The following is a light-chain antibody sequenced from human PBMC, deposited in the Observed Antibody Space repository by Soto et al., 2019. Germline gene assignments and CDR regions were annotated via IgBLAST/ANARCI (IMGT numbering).Light chain of an antibody. CDR2: KAS. J-gene: IGKJ4*01. Sequence: DIQMTQSPSTLSASVGDRVTITCRASQSISDWLAWYQQKPGKAPKLLIYKASTLVNGVPSRFSGSGSATKFFPITISRQHHDSATYYCQQYNGNSPLTFGGGTKVEIK. CDR1: QSISDW. V-gene: IGKV1-5*03. CDR3: QQYNGNSPLT.